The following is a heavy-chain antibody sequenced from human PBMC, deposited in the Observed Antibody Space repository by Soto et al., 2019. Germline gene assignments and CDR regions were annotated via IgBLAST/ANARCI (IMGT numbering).Heavy chain of an antibody. CDR3: ARASSSPHWFDP. CDR1: GGSISSGGYF. J-gene: IGHJ5*02. D-gene: IGHD6-13*01. Sequence: QVQLQESGPGLVKPSQTLSLTCTVSGGSISSGGYFWSWIRQHPEKGLEWIGYIYYSGNTYYNPSLKSRVTISIDTSQTQFSLRLSSVTVADMAIYYCARASSSPHWFDPWGQGTLVTVSS. V-gene: IGHV4-31*03. CDR2: IYYSGNT.